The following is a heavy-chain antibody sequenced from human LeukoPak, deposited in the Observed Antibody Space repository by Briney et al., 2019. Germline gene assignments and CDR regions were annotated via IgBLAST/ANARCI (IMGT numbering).Heavy chain of an antibody. CDR2: ISANGGGT. V-gene: IGHV3-23*01. Sequence: GGSLRLSCAASGFTFSSYDMSWVRQAPGKGLEWCSIISANGGGTHYADSVKGRFTISRDNSKNTLYLQLNSLRDEDTAVYYCAKYYSDSSGYHYAFDIWGQGTMVTVSS. D-gene: IGHD3-22*01. J-gene: IGHJ3*02. CDR1: GFTFSSYD. CDR3: AKYYSDSSGYHYAFDI.